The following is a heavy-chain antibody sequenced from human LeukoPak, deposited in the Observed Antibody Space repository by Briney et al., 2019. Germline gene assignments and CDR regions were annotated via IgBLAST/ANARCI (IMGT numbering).Heavy chain of an antibody. D-gene: IGHD3-10*01. J-gene: IGHJ4*02. CDR1: GYSISSGDY. CDR3: ASNRSEPLGNAGSFDY. CDR2: ILNSGST. V-gene: IGHV4-38-2*01. Sequence: PSETLSLTCAVSGYSISSGDYWGWIRQPPGKGLEWIGSILNSGSTYYNPSLKSRVTISADTSKRHFSLKLSSVTAADTAVYYCASNRSEPLGNAGSFDYWGQGTQVTVSS.